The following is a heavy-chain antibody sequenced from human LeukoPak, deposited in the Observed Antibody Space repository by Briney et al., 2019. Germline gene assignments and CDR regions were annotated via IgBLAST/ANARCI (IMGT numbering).Heavy chain of an antibody. CDR3: AKGDTTWELPHDY. CDR2: IYRGGFT. V-gene: IGHV3-53*01. CDR1: GFTVSDYY. D-gene: IGHD1-26*01. Sequence: GGSLRLSCAASGFTVSDYYMNWVRQAPGKGLEWVSVIYRGGFTYYADSVRGRFTISRDNSKNTLYLQMNSLRAEDTAVYYCAKGDTTWELPHDYWGQGTLVSVS. J-gene: IGHJ4*03.